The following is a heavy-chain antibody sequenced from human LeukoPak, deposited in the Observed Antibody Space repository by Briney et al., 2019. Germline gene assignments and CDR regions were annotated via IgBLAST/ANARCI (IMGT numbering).Heavy chain of an antibody. V-gene: IGHV1-2*02. CDR2: INPNSGGT. J-gene: IGHJ4*02. D-gene: IGHD3-22*01. Sequence: ASVKVSCKASGYTFTGYYMHWVRQAPGQGLEWMGWINPNSGGTNYAQKFQGRVTVTRDTSISTAYMELSRLRSDDTAVYYCASIHENYYDSSGYRTTNSYWGQGTLVTVSS. CDR3: ASIHENYYDSSGYRTTNSY. CDR1: GYTFTGYY.